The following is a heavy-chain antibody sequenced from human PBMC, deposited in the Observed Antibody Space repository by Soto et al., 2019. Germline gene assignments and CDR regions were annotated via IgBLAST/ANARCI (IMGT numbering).Heavy chain of an antibody. CDR3: ARGGGTILAPLP. V-gene: IGHV1-2*02. D-gene: IGHD3-3*01. J-gene: IGHJ5*02. CDR2: INPNSGAT. CDR1: GYTFTGYF. Sequence: QVQLVQSGAEVKKPGASVKVSCRASGYTFTGYFMHWVRQAPGQGLECMGWINPNSGATKYAQKFQGRVTLSRDTSIRTAYMELSGLRSDDTAVYYCARGGGTILAPLPWGQGTLVTVSS.